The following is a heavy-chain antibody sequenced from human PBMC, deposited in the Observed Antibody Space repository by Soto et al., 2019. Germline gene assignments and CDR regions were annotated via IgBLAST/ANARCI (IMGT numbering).Heavy chain of an antibody. V-gene: IGHV1-2*04. CDR3: AVGYCTNGVCYTLDY. D-gene: IGHD2-8*01. CDR1: GYTFTGYY. CDR2: INPNSGGT. J-gene: IGHJ4*02. Sequence: ASVKVSCKASGYTFTGYYMHCVRQAPGQGLEWMGWINPNSGGTNYAQKFQGWVTMTRDTSISTAYMELSRLRSDDTAVYYCAVGYCTNGVCYTLDYWGQGTLVTVSS.